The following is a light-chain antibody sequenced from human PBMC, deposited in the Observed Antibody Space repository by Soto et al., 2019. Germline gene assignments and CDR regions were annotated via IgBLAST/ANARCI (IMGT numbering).Light chain of an antibody. J-gene: IGKJ1*01. CDR3: QQGYSNPWT. V-gene: IGKV1-39*01. CDR2: AAS. Sequence: DIQMTQSPSSLSASVGDRVTITCRASQSVNTYLHWYQQKAGQAPKLLIYAASNLQSGVPSRFSGRGSGTDFTLTVESLQPEDFATYCCQQGYSNPWTFGQGTKVDIK. CDR1: QSVNTY.